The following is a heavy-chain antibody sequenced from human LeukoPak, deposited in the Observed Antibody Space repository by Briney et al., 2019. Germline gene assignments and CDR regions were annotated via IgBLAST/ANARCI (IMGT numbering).Heavy chain of an antibody. D-gene: IGHD5-24*01. V-gene: IGHV1-69*13. CDR1: GGTFSSYA. J-gene: IGHJ6*02. CDR2: IIPIFGTG. Sequence: SVKVSCKASGGTFSSYAISWVRQAPGQGLEWMGGIIPIFGTGNYAQKFQGRVTITADESTSTAYMELSSLRSEDTAVYYCARVALGRRWLQTSYYYGMDVWGQGTTVTVSS. CDR3: ARVALGRRWLQTSYYYGMDV.